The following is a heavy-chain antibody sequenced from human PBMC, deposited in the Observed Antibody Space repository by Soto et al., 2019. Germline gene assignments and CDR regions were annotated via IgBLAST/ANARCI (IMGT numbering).Heavy chain of an antibody. CDR1: GFTFSSYA. CDR2: ISYEGSNK. CDR3: ATPRPSTTVIPRYYYYGMDV. V-gene: IGHV3-30-3*01. Sequence: GGSLRLSCAASGFTFSSYAMHWVRQAPGKGLEWVAVISYEGSNKYYTDSVKGRFTISRDNSKNTLYLQMNSLRAEDTAVYYCATPRPSTTVIPRYYYYGMDVWGQGTTVTVSS. J-gene: IGHJ6*02. D-gene: IGHD4-4*01.